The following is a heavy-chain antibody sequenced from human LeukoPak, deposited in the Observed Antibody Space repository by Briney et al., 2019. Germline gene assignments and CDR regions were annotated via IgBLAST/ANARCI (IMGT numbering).Heavy chain of an antibody. Sequence: SVKVSCKTSGGTFNNSAISWVRQAPGRGLEWLGGIMPLFGTAGYAQKFQGRVTITKDESTRTVYLELTSLTSDDTAVYYCARDVHGDYGSGWFDPWGQGTLVSVSS. D-gene: IGHD4-17*01. V-gene: IGHV1-69*05. CDR3: ARDVHGDYGSGWFDP. CDR1: GGTFNNSA. CDR2: IMPLFGTA. J-gene: IGHJ5*02.